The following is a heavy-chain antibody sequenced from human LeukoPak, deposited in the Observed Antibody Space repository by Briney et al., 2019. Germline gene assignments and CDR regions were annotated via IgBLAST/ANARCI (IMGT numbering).Heavy chain of an antibody. CDR3: ARDPGQWLVPDYYYYGMDV. J-gene: IGHJ6*02. CDR2: INPNSGGT. D-gene: IGHD6-19*01. V-gene: IGHV1-2*02. CDR1: GYIFTGYY. Sequence: ASVKVSCKASGYIFTGYYMHWVRQAPGQGLEWMGWINPNSGGTNYAQKFQGRVTMTRDTSISTAYMELSRLRSDDTAVYYCARDPGQWLVPDYYYYGMDVWGQGTTVTVPS.